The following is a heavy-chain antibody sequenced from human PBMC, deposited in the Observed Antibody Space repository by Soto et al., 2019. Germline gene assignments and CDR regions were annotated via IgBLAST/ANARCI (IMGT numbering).Heavy chain of an antibody. CDR2: IYYSGRS. Sequence: PSETLSLTCTVSGGSVRSSTYYWGWIRQAPGKGLEWIASIYYSGRSHNNPALKSRVTMSVDTYTNQFSLKLSSVTAADTAVYYCARGGKIQLWLPYYFDYWGQGTLVT. CDR1: GGSVRSSTYY. D-gene: IGHD5-18*01. V-gene: IGHV4-39*01. J-gene: IGHJ4*02. CDR3: ARGGKIQLWLPYYFDY.